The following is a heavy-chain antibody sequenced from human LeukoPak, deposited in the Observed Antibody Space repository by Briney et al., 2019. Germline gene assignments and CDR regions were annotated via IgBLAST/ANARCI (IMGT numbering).Heavy chain of an antibody. D-gene: IGHD1-14*01. J-gene: IGHJ4*02. CDR1: GGNFSRYT. CDR3: AGSYNTYYAQDY. CDR2: ISPIFGTA. Sequence: SVKVSCKASGGNFSRYTISWVRQAPGQGPEWIGGISPIFGTAKYAQRLQGRVTISADMSTGTTYMELSSLSSEDTAVYYCAGSYNTYYAQDYWGQGALVTVSS. V-gene: IGHV1-69*06.